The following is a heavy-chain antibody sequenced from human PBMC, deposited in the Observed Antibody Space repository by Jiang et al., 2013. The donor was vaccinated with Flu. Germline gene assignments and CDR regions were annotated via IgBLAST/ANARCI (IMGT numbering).Heavy chain of an antibody. CDR1: GYTFTGYY. D-gene: IGHD2-15*01. Sequence: GAEVKKPGASVKVSCKASGYTFTGYYLHWIRQAPGRGLEWVGWINPNNGGTIYAQNFQGRVTMTRDTSISTAYMELSRLRSDDTAVYYCARGWPSGEFDYWGQGTLVTVSS. CDR3: ARGWPSGEFDY. V-gene: IGHV1-2*02. J-gene: IGHJ4*02. CDR2: INPNNGGT.